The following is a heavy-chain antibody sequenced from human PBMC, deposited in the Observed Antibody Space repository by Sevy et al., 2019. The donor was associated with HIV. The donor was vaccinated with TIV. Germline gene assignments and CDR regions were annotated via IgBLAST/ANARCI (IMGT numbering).Heavy chain of an antibody. CDR2: INVKNGNT. CDR1: GYNFNNYG. V-gene: IGHV1-18*01. Sequence: ASVKVSCKASGYNFNNYGVSWVRQAPGQGLEWLGWINVKNGNTNYAQKVQGRATMTTDTSTNTAYMELRSLRSDDTAGYYCARTTYCSTTSCYNGYPDYWGQGTLVTVSS. J-gene: IGHJ4*02. CDR3: ARTTYCSTTSCYNGYPDY. D-gene: IGHD2-2*02.